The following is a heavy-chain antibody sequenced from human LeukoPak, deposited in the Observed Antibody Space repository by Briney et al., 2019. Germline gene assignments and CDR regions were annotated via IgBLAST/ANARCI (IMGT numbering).Heavy chain of an antibody. Sequence: ASVKVSCKASGYTFTSYYMHWVRQAPGQGLEGMGRINPSGGSTSYAQKFQGRVTMTRDMSTSTVYMELSSLRSEDTAVYSCAREYGGGDHKYFDYWGQGTLVTVSS. CDR1: GYTFTSYY. D-gene: IGHD2-21*02. V-gene: IGHV1-46*01. CDR3: AREYGGGDHKYFDY. CDR2: INPSGGST. J-gene: IGHJ4*02.